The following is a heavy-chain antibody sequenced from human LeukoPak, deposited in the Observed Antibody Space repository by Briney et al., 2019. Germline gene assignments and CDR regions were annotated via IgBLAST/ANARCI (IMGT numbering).Heavy chain of an antibody. D-gene: IGHD3-22*01. J-gene: IGHJ4*02. V-gene: IGHV4-34*01. CDR3: AQIYYDNRDYYHDY. CDR2: INHSGST. Sequence: KSSETLSLTCAVYGGSFSGYYWSWIRQPPGKGLEWIGEINHSGSTNYNPSLKSRVTISVDTSKNQFSLKLSSVTVADTAVYYCAQIYYDNRDYYHDYWGQGTLVTVSS. CDR1: GGSFSGYY.